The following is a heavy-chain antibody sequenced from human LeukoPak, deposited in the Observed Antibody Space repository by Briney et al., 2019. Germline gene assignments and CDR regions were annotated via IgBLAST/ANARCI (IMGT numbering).Heavy chain of an antibody. CDR3: AASSGWALFDY. D-gene: IGHD6-19*01. CDR2: IYYSGST. J-gene: IGHJ4*02. V-gene: IGHV4-38-2*02. Sequence: SETLSLTCTVSGYSISSGYYWGWIRQPPGKGLEWIGSIYYSGSTYYNPSLKSRVTISVDTSKNQFSLKLSSVTAADTAVYYCAASSGWALFDYWGQGTLVTVSS. CDR1: GYSISSGYY.